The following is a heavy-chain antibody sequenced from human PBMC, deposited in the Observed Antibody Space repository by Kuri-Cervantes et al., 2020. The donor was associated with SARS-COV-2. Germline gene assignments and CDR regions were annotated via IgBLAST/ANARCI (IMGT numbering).Heavy chain of an antibody. CDR2: IYSGGST. V-gene: IGHV3-53*01. J-gene: IGHJ6*02. Sequence: GGSLRLSCAASGFTVSSNYMSWVRQAPGKGLEWVSVIYSGGSTYYADSVKGRFTISRDNFKNTLHLQMNSLRAEDTAVYYCARDIKYQLLYPGWGMDVWGQGTTVTVSS. CDR1: GFTVSSNY. CDR3: ARDIKYQLLYPGWGMDV. D-gene: IGHD2-2*02.